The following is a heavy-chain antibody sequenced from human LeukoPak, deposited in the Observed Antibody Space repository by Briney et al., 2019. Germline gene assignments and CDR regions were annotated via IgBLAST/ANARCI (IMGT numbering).Heavy chain of an antibody. V-gene: IGHV1-8*03. CDR2: MNPNSGNT. CDR1: GYTFTSYD. Sequence: AASVKVSCKASGYTFTSYDINWVRQATGQGLEWMGWMNPNSGNTGYAQKFQGRVTITRNTSISTAYMELSSLRSEDTAVYYCARAHSSSWYYYYYMDVWGKGTTVTVSS. D-gene: IGHD6-13*01. CDR3: ARAHSSSWYYYYYMDV. J-gene: IGHJ6*03.